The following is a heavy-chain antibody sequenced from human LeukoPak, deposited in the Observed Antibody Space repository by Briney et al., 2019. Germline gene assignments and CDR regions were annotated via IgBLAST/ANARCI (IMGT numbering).Heavy chain of an antibody. J-gene: IGHJ4*02. D-gene: IGHD6-19*01. CDR1: GFTFSSYS. CDR3: VKSEGYSSGWYVFYFDY. CDR2: ISSSSSYI. Sequence: GGSLRLSCAASGFTFSSYSMNWVRQAPGKGLEWVSSISSSSSYIYYADSVKGRFTISRDNAKNSLYLQMNSLRAEDTAVYCCVKSEGYSSGWYVFYFDYWGQGTLVTVSS. V-gene: IGHV3-21*01.